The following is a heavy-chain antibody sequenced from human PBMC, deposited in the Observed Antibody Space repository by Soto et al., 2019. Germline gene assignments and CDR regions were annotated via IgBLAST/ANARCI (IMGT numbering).Heavy chain of an antibody. Sequence: QVQLQQWGAGLLKPSETLSLTCAVFGGSVNSGNYYWSWIRQPPGKGLEWIGEMSHSGGTHFNPSLKSRVTIPVDTSKSQSSLRMSSVTAADTALYYCARVERGTATTVVDAFDIWGPWTMVTVSS. J-gene: IGHJ3*02. V-gene: IGHV4-34*01. CDR2: MSHSGGT. CDR1: GGSVNSGNYY. D-gene: IGHD1-1*01. CDR3: ARVERGTATTVVDAFDI.